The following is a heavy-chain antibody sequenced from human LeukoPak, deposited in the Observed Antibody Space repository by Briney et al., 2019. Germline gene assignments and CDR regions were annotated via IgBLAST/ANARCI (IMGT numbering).Heavy chain of an antibody. J-gene: IGHJ4*02. Sequence: SETLSLTCAVYGGSLSGYYWSWIRQPPGKGLEWIGEIHYSGSTYYNPSLKSRVTISGDTSKNEFSLKLSSVTAADTAVYYCARGSDGRKVGYWGQGTLVTVSS. CDR3: ARGSDGRKVGY. D-gene: IGHD1-26*01. V-gene: IGHV4-34*01. CDR1: GGSLSGYY. CDR2: IHYSGST.